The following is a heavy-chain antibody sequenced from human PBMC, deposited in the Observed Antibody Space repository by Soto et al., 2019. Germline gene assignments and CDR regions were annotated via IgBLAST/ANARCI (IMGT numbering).Heavy chain of an antibody. CDR1: GCTFISCA. CDR2: ISGSGGST. D-gene: IGHD3-3*02. J-gene: IGHJ4*02. CDR3: AKDGEAFALYFDY. Sequence: PGGSLRLSCAASGCTFISCAMSWVRQAPGKGLEWVSAISGSGGSTYYADSVKGRFTISRDNSKNTLYLQMNSLRAEDTAVYYCAKDGEAFALYFDYWGQGTLVTVSS. V-gene: IGHV3-23*01.